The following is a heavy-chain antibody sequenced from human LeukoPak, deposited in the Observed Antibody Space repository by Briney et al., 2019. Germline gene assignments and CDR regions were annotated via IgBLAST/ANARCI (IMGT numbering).Heavy chain of an antibody. CDR1: GFTFSGYV. J-gene: IGHJ5*02. CDR2: ITFSSSHI. D-gene: IGHD3-10*01. CDR3: ARGPQFSGPGWFDP. V-gene: IGHV3-21*01. Sequence: GGSLRLSCAASGFTFSGYVMTWVRQAPGKGLECVSSITFSSSHIYYADSVKGRFTTSRGNTKDSLYLQMNSLRAEDTAIYYCARGPQFSGPGWFDPWGQGTLVTVSS.